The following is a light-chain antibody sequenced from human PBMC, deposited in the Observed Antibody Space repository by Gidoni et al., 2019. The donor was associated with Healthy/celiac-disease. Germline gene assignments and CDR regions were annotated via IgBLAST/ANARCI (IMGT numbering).Light chain of an antibody. CDR3: QQRSNWPFMYT. CDR2: DAS. J-gene: IGKJ2*01. CDR1: QSVSSY. V-gene: IGKV3-11*01. Sequence: EIVSTQSPATLSLSPGERATLSCRASQSVSSYLAWYQQKPGQAPRLLIYDASNRATGIPARFSGSGSGTDFTLTISSLEPEDFAVYYCQQRSNWPFMYTFXXXTKLEIK.